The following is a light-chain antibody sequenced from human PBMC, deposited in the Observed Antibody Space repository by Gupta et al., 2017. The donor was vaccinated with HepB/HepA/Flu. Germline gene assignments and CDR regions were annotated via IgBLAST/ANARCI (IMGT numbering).Light chain of an antibody. V-gene: IGLV1-40*01. J-gene: IGLJ2*01. CDR1: TPNIGEGYD. CDR3: QSYDNIQSVWV. Sequence: QSLLTQPPPVSAAPGQTATISFTGGTPNIGEGYDLHWYQQVPGSAPKLLIHLYDIRPSGIPDRFSGSKSDTSAALAITGLQAEDEADYYCQSYDNIQSVWVFGGGTKLTVL. CDR2: LYD.